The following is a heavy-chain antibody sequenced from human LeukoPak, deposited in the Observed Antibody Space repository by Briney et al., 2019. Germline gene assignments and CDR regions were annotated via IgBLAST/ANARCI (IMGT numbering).Heavy chain of an antibody. J-gene: IGHJ4*02. Sequence: GGSLRLSCAASGFTFSSYAMHWVRQAPGKGLEYVSAISSNGGSTYYANSVKGRFTISRDNSKNSLYLQMNSLRAEDTAVYYCARFIAAPYYFDYWGRGTLVTVSS. CDR2: ISSNGGST. CDR1: GFTFSSYA. CDR3: ARFIAAPYYFDY. D-gene: IGHD6-13*01. V-gene: IGHV3-64*01.